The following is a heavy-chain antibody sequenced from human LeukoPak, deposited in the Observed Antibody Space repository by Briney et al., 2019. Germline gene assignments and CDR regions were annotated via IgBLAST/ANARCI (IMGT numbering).Heavy chain of an antibody. V-gene: IGHV4-30-2*01. CDR2: IYHSGST. Sequence: SQTLSLTCAVSGGSISSGGYSWIWIRQPPGKGLEWIGYIYHSGSTYYNPSLKSRVTISVDRSKNQFSLKLSSVTAADMAVYYCAGGGVPGPFDYWGQGTLVTVSS. D-gene: IGHD3-10*01. CDR1: GGSISSGGYS. J-gene: IGHJ4*02. CDR3: AGGGVPGPFDY.